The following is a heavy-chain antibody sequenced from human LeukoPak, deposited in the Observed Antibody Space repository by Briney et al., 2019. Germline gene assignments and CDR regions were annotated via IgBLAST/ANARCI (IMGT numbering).Heavy chain of an antibody. CDR3: ARVLGWAGFDY. CDR2: IYSSGST. CDR1: GGSLSSFY. J-gene: IGHJ4*02. Sequence: SETLSLTWTVSGGSLSSFYWSWFRQPAGKGLEWIGRIYSSGSTNYNPSLKSRLTMSVDTSKNQFSLRLTSVTAADTAVYYCARVLGWAGFDYWGQGTLVTVSS. V-gene: IGHV4-4*07. D-gene: IGHD6-19*01.